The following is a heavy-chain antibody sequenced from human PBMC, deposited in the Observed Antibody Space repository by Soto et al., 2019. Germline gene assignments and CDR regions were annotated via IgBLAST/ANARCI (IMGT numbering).Heavy chain of an antibody. Sequence: PGGSLRLSCAASGFTFSSYAMSWVRQAPGKGLEWVSAISGSSGYIYYADSVKGRFTISRDNAKNSLYLQMNSLRAEDTAVYYYARDAGPDYGDSDYWGQGTLVTVSS. J-gene: IGHJ4*02. V-gene: IGHV3-21*01. D-gene: IGHD4-17*01. CDR2: ISGSSGYI. CDR1: GFTFSSYA. CDR3: ARDAGPDYGDSDY.